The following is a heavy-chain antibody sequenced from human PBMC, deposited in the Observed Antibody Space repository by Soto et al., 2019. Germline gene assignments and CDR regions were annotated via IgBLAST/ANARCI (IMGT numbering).Heavy chain of an antibody. J-gene: IGHJ6*02. D-gene: IGHD6-13*01. CDR1: GFTFSSYG. CDR3: VKDRSSASPYYYGMDV. CDR2: ISYDGSNK. V-gene: IGHV3-30*18. Sequence: QVQLVESGGGVVQPGRSLRLSCAASGFTFSSYGMHWVRQAPGKGLEWVAVISYDGSNKYYADSVKGRFTISRDNSKNTLDLQMSSLRAEDSAGYYCVKDRSSASPYYYGMDVWGQGTTVTLSS.